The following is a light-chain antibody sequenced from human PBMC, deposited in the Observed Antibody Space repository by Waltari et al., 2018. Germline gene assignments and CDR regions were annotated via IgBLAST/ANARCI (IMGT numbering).Light chain of an antibody. CDR1: QSVLYSSNNRNY. V-gene: IGKV4-1*01. CDR2: WAS. J-gene: IGKJ5*01. CDR3: QQYNRWPPIT. Sequence: DTVVIQSPDSLAVSLGERATINCKSSQSVLYSSNNRNYLAWYQQKPGQPPRLLIYWASTRESGVPERFSGSGSGTEFTLTISSLQSEDSATYYCQQYNRWPPITFGQGTRLEIK.